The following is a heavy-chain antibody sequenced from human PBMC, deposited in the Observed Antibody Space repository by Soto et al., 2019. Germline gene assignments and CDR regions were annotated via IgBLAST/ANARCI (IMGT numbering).Heavy chain of an antibody. V-gene: IGHV4-39*01. CDR1: GGSISSSSYY. D-gene: IGHD2-2*01. CDR3: ARHGVVPVEYYFDY. CDR2: IYYSGST. J-gene: IGHJ4*02. Sequence: QLQLQESGPGLVKPSETLSLTCTVSGGSISSSSYYWGWIRQPPGKGLEWIGSIYYSGSTYYNPSLKSRVTISVDTSKNQFSLKLSSVTAADTAVYYCARHGVVPVEYYFDYWGQGTLVTVSS.